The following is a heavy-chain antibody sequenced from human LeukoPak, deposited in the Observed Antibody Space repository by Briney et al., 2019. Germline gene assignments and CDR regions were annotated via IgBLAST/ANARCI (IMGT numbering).Heavy chain of an antibody. Sequence: SETLSLTCTVSGGSISSYYWGWIRQPPGKGLEWIGSIYYSGSTYYNPSLKSRVTISVDTSKNQFSLKLSSVTAADTAVYYCARDSSIAARPNAFDIWGQGTMVTVSS. CDR2: IYYSGST. CDR3: ARDSSIAARPNAFDI. J-gene: IGHJ3*02. V-gene: IGHV4-39*07. D-gene: IGHD6-6*01. CDR1: GGSISSYY.